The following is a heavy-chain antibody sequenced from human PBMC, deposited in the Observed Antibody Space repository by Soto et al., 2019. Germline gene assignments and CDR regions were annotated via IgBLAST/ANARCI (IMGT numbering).Heavy chain of an antibody. CDR3: AKDKGVFNWATSYFDY. CDR2: TSYDGNNE. J-gene: IGHJ4*02. V-gene: IGHV3-30*18. Sequence: GGSLRLSCAASGFTFSNYAMHWARQAPGKGLEWVALTSYDGNNEYYTDSVKGRFTISRDNSKNTLFLQMNSPRPEDTTVYYCAKDKGVFNWATSYFDYWGQGALVTVSS. D-gene: IGHD1-1*01. CDR1: GFTFSNYA.